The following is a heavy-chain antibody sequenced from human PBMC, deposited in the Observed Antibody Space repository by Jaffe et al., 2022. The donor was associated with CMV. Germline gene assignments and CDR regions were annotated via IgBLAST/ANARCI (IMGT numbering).Heavy chain of an antibody. V-gene: IGHV4-31*03. CDR1: GGSISSGGYY. CDR2: IYYSGST. J-gene: IGHJ4*02. CDR3: ASESYYYDSSGYYFHYFDY. Sequence: QVQLQESGPGLVKPSQTLSLTCTVSGGSISSGGYYWSWIRQHPGKGLEWIGYIYYSGSTYYNPSLKSRVTISVDTSKNQFSLKLSSVTAADTAVYYCASESYYYDSSGYYFHYFDYWGQGTLVTVSS. D-gene: IGHD3-22*01.